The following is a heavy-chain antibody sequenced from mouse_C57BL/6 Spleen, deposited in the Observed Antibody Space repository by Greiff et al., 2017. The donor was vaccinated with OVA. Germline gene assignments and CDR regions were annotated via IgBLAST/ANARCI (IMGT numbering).Heavy chain of an antibody. CDR3: ARGYYGSSLCAMDY. D-gene: IGHD1-1*01. Sequence: QVQLQQSGAELARPGASVKLSCKASGYTFTSYGISWVKQRTGQGLEWIGEIYPRSGNTYYNEKFKGKATLTADKSSSTAYMELRCLTSEDSAVYFCARGYYGSSLCAMDYWGQGTSVTVSS. V-gene: IGHV1-81*01. J-gene: IGHJ4*01. CDR1: GYTFTSYG. CDR2: IYPRSGNT.